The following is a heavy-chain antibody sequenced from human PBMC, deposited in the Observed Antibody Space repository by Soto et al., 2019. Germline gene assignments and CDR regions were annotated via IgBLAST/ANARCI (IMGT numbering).Heavy chain of an antibody. J-gene: IGHJ5*02. CDR2: IYATGTT. CDR1: GASISGFY. Sequence: PSESLSLTCTVSGASISGFYWSWIRKSAGKGLEWIGRIYATGTTDYNPSLKSRVMMSVDTSKKQFSLKLRSVTAADKAVYYCVRDGTKTLRDWFDPWGQGIPVTVSS. V-gene: IGHV4-4*07. D-gene: IGHD1-1*01. CDR3: VRDGTKTLRDWFDP.